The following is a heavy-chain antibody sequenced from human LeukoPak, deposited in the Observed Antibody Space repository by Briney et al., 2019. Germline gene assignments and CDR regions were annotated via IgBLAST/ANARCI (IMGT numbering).Heavy chain of an antibody. D-gene: IGHD3-16*02. CDR3: TKGWMVRYYFDY. Sequence: GGSLRLSCAASGFTFSSYAMSWVRQAPGKGLEWVSAISGSGAGTYYADSLKGRLTISRDNAKNTLYLQINSLRAEDTAVYYCTKGWMVRYYFDYWGQGALVTVSS. J-gene: IGHJ4*02. CDR1: GFTFSSYA. V-gene: IGHV3-23*01. CDR2: ISGSGAGT.